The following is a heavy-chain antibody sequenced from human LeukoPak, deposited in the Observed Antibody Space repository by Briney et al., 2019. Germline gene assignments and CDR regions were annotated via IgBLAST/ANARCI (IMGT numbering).Heavy chain of an antibody. CDR2: IYYTGST. Sequence: SETLSLTCTVSGGSINNYYWSWVRQPPGAGLEWLAYIYYTGSTNYNPSLKTRLTISVDTSKNQFSLRLNSVTAADTAVYYCAIFSQFYDSPTDYLDYGGQGILVTVSS. D-gene: IGHD3-22*01. J-gene: IGHJ4*02. CDR1: GGSINNYY. CDR3: AIFSQFYDSPTDYLDY. V-gene: IGHV4-59*08.